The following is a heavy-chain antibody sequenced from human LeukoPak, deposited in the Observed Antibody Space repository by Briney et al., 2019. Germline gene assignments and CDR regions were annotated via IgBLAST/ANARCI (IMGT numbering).Heavy chain of an antibody. V-gene: IGHV3-21*01. J-gene: IGHJ4*02. CDR1: GFTFSSYN. CDR2: ISSSSYI. Sequence: SGGSLRLSCAASGFTFSSYNMNWVRQAPGKGLEWVSSISSSSYIYYADSVKGRFTISRDNAKNSLYLQMNSLRAEDTAVYYCARSTWIQLWLIDYWGRGTLVTVSS. D-gene: IGHD5-18*01. CDR3: ARSTWIQLWLIDY.